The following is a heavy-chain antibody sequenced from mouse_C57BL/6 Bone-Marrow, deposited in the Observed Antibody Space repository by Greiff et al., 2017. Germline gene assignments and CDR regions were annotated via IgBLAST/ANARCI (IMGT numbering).Heavy chain of an antibody. CDR3: TGYYSTCFAY. V-gene: IGHV1-15*01. J-gene: IGHJ3*01. CDR2: IDPETGGT. D-gene: IGHD1-1*01. CDR1: GYTFTGYE. Sequence: QVQLKQSGAELVRPGASVKLSCKASGYTFTGYEMHWVKQTPVHGLEWIGAIDPETGGTAYNQKFKGKAILTADKSSSTAYMELRSLTSEDSAVYNCTGYYSTCFAYWGQGTLVTGSA.